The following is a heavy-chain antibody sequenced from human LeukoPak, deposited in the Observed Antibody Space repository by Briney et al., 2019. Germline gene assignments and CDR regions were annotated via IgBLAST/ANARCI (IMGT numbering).Heavy chain of an antibody. D-gene: IGHD6-19*01. Sequence: ASVKVSCKASGYTFTGYYMHWVRQAPGQGLEWMGWINPNSGGTNYAQKLQGRVTMTTDTSTSTAYMELRSLRSDDTAVYYCASTGRLGGSSGWYLGDYWGQGTLVTVSS. J-gene: IGHJ4*02. CDR2: INPNSGGT. CDR3: ASTGRLGGSSGWYLGDY. CDR1: GYTFTGYY. V-gene: IGHV1-2*02.